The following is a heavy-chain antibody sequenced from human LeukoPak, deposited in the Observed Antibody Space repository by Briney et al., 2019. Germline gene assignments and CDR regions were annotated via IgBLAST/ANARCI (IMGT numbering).Heavy chain of an antibody. Sequence: ASVKVSCKASGYTFTGYYMHWVRQAPGQGLEWMGRINPNSGGTNYAQKFQGRVTMTKDTSISTAYMELSRLRSDGTAVYYCARGTYDSIDPWGQGTLVTVSS. CDR1: GYTFTGYY. J-gene: IGHJ5*02. D-gene: IGHD3-22*01. CDR2: INPNSGGT. V-gene: IGHV1-2*06. CDR3: ARGTYDSIDP.